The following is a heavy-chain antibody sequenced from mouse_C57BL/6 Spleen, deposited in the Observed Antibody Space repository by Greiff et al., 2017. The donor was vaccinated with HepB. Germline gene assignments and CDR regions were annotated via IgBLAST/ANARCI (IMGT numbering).Heavy chain of an antibody. CDR1: GYTFTSYW. CDR2: INPSNGGT. Sequence: QVHVKQPGPELVKPGASVKLSCKASGYTFTSYWMHWVKQRPGQGLEWIGNINPSNGGTNYNETFKSKATLTVDQSSSTAYMQLSSLTSEDSAVYYCARRAGTGFDYWGQGTTLTVSS. D-gene: IGHD3-3*01. J-gene: IGHJ2*01. CDR3: ARRAGTGFDY. V-gene: IGHV1-53*01.